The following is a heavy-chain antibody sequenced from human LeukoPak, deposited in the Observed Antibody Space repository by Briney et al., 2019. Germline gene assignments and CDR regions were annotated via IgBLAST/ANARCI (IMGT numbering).Heavy chain of an antibody. CDR3: AKDLGPSYSGTYPPDY. CDR1: GIFFEHYD. CDR2: ISNGGVDT. V-gene: IGHV3-23*01. Sequence: GGSLRLSCSASGIFFEHYDMSWVRQAPGKGLEGVAVISNGGVDTYADSVKGRFTVSRDNSGHTLYLQMNSLRAEDTAVYYCAKDLGPSYSGTYPPDYWGQGTLVTVSS. J-gene: IGHJ4*02. D-gene: IGHD1-26*01.